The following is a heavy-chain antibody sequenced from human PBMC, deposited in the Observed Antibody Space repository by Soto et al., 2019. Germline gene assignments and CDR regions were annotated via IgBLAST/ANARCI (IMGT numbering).Heavy chain of an antibody. D-gene: IGHD6-13*01. V-gene: IGHV3-15*07. J-gene: IGHJ4*01. CDR3: TTESYSSIIVVRFDY. Sequence: GGSLRLSCAASGVTFSNACIYWIRQGQGQGLEWVWRIKSKNDGGTPDYAAPVKSRFALSRDDSKNMVYMQMNSLKTEDTGIYYCTTESYSSIIVVRFDYWGHGTMVTVSS. CDR1: GVTFSNAC. CDR2: IKSKNDGGTP.